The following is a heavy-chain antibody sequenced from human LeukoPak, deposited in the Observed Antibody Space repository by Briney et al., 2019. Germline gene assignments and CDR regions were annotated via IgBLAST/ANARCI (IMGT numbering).Heavy chain of an antibody. CDR3: ARDLGYSSGPNY. Sequence: GGSLRLSCVASGLTFKSFTMNWVRQAPGKGLEWVSYISSSSSTIYYADSVKGRFTVSGDNAKTSLYLQMNSLRAEDTAVYYCARDLGYSSGPNYWGQGTRVTVSS. CDR2: ISSSSSTI. D-gene: IGHD6-19*01. CDR1: GLTFKSFT. V-gene: IGHV3-48*01. J-gene: IGHJ4*02.